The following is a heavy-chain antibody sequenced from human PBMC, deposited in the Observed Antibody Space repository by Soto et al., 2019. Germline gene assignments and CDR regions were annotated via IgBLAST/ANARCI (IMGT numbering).Heavy chain of an antibody. D-gene: IGHD3-3*01. CDR1: GFDFSVYW. J-gene: IGHJ6*02. CDR2: IKFDGSEK. V-gene: IGHV3-7*01. CDR3: ARDGRFLEWLAYYYYYGMDV. Sequence: GGSLRLSCAASGFDFSVYWMSWVRQAPGKGPEWVANIKFDGSEKQYVDSVKGRFTISRDSARNSVFLQMNSLRAGDTAVYYCARDGRFLEWLAYYYYYGMDVWGQGTTVTVSS.